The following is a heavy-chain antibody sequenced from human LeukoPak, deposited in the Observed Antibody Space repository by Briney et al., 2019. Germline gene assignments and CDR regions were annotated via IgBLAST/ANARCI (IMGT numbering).Heavy chain of an antibody. CDR1: GFTFSSYD. D-gene: IGHD3-22*01. CDR3: ARGRYYDSSGYTGLDY. V-gene: IGHV3-13*01. Sequence: HPGGSLRLSCAASGFTFSSYDMHWVRQATGKGLEWVSAIGTAGDTYYPGSVKGRFTISRENAKNSLYLQMNSLRAGDTAVYYCARGRYYDSSGYTGLDYWGQGTLVTVSS. J-gene: IGHJ4*02. CDR2: IGTAGDT.